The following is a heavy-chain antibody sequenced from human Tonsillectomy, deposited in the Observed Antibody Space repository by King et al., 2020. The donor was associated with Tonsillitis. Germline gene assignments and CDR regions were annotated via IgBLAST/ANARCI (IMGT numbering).Heavy chain of an antibody. CDR2: VYGGSYT. CDR3: VIDNTNGYVSRGN. Sequence: VQLVESGGGLVQPGGSLRLSCVASGFTVSDKYVAWVRQAPGKGLEWVSVVYGGSYTYYADSVKSRFTISRDKSKSTLYLQMDSLTVEDTAVYYCVIDNTNGYVSRGNWGQGTLVTVSS. D-gene: IGHD3-16*01. CDR1: GFTVSDKY. J-gene: IGHJ4*02. V-gene: IGHV3-66*01.